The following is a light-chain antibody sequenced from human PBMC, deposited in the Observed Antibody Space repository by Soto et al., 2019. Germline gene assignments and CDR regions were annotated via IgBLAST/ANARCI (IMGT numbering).Light chain of an antibody. CDR2: DVT. CDR1: MRDVGAYNL. J-gene: IGLJ3*02. V-gene: IGLV2-11*01. CDR3: CSYAGSFTWV. Sequence: QSALTQPASVSGSPGQSITISCAGTMRDVGAYNLVSWYQHHPGKAPKLMIYDVTLRPSGVPDRFSGSKSGNTASLTISGLQAEDEADYYCCSYAGSFTWVFGGGTKLTVL.